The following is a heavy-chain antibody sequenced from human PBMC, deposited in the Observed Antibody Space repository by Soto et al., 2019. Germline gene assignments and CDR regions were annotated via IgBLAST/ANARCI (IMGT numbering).Heavy chain of an antibody. V-gene: IGHV4-31*03. CDR3: AIVLGRRKSFDP. D-gene: IGHD7-27*01. J-gene: IGHJ5*02. CDR1: GGSISSGGYY. Sequence: TLSLTCTVSGGSISSGGYYWSWIRQHPGKGLEWIGYIYYSGSTYYNPSLKSRVTISVDTSKNQFSLKLSSVTAADTAVYYFAIVLGRRKSFDPSCQAILLTVS. CDR2: IYYSGST.